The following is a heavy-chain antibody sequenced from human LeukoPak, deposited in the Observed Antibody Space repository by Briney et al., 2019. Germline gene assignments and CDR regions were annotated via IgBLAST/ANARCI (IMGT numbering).Heavy chain of an antibody. Sequence: PGGSLRLSCAASGFTFSSDSMNWVRQAPGKGLEWVSSISSSSSYIYYADSVKGRFTISRDNAKNSLYLQMNSLRAEDTAVYYCARDVAGGYNRWGQGTLVTVSS. D-gene: IGHD5-24*01. V-gene: IGHV3-21*01. J-gene: IGHJ4*02. CDR1: GFTFSSDS. CDR2: ISSSSSYI. CDR3: ARDVAGGYNR.